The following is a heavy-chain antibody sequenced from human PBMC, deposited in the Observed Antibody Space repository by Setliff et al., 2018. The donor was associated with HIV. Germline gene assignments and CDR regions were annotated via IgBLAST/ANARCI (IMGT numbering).Heavy chain of an antibody. CDR1: GYTFTSYA. J-gene: IGHJ5*02. D-gene: IGHD4-17*01. V-gene: IGHV7-4-1*02. CDR2: INTNTGNP. Sequence: GASVKVSCKASGYTFTSYAMNWVRQAPGQGLEWMGWINTNTGNPTYAQGFTGRFVFSLDTSVTTAYLQISSLKADDTAVYYCARALYGDYGGDLNWLDPWGQGTLVTVS. CDR3: ARALYGDYGGDLNWLDP.